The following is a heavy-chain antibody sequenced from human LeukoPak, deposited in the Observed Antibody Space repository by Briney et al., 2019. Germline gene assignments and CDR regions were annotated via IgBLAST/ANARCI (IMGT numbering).Heavy chain of an antibody. D-gene: IGHD2-15*01. J-gene: IGHJ5*02. CDR3: ARDQRSCSGSCYPGWFAP. Sequence: GASVKVSCKASGYTFTGYYLHWVRQAPGQGLEWMGWINPSGGTNYAQKFQGRVTMTRDTSISTAYMELSRLRSDDTAVYYCARDQRSCSGSCYPGWFAPWGQGTLVTVSS. CDR1: GYTFTGYY. V-gene: IGHV1-2*02. CDR2: INPSGGT.